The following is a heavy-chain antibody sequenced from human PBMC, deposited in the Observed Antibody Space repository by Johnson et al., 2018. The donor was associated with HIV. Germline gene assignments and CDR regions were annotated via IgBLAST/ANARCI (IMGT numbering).Heavy chain of an antibody. J-gene: IGHJ3*02. CDR3: TICITMIVVVTKDAFDI. V-gene: IGHV3-30*03. D-gene: IGHD3-22*01. Sequence: QVQLVESGGGVVQPGKSLTLSCVVSGLSFSNFGIHWVRQAPGKGLEWVAVISYDGSDKYYVDSVKGRFTISRDSSKNTLYLQMNSLRAEDMAVYYCTICITMIVVVTKDAFDIWGQGTMVTVSS. CDR1: GLSFSNFG. CDR2: ISYDGSDK.